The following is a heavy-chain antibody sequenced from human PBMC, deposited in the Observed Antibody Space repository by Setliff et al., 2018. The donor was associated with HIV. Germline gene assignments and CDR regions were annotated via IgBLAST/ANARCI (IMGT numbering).Heavy chain of an antibody. V-gene: IGHV4-4*02. Sequence: SETLSLTCAVSGGSISSDNWWTWVRQAPGKGLEWIGEIYHSEYTNYNPSLKSRVSMSVDKSKNQFSVKLTSVTAADTAVYYCARAWGAVNYGPVSYSKGDYYSYGMDVWGQGTTVTVSS. J-gene: IGHJ6*02. CDR1: GGSISSDNW. CDR3: ARAWGAVNYGPVSYSKGDYYSYGMDV. D-gene: IGHD3-10*01. CDR2: IYHSEYT.